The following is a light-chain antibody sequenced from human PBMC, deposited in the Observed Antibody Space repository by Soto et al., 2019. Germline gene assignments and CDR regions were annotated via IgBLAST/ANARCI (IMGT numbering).Light chain of an antibody. J-gene: IGLJ1*01. CDR1: SSDVGDYNY. Sequence: QSALTQPASVSGSPGQSITISCTGTSSDVGDYNYVSWYQQHPGKAPKLMIYDVSNRPSGVSNRFSGSKSGNTASLTISGLQAEDDDDYYCSTYTSSNTPLVFGTGTKLTVL. CDR2: DVS. V-gene: IGLV2-14*01. CDR3: STYTSSNTPLV.